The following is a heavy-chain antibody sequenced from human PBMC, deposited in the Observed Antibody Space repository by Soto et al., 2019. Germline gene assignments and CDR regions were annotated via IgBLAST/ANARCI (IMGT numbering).Heavy chain of an antibody. V-gene: IGHV1-58*01. Sequence: QMQLVQSGPEVKKPGTSVKVSCKASGFTFTSSAVQWVRQARGQRLEWIGWIVVGSGNTNYAQKFQERVTITRDMSTSTAYMELSSLRSEDTAVYYCAAESARLARTFDIWGQGTMVTVSS. CDR1: GFTFTSSA. CDR2: IVVGSGNT. D-gene: IGHD3-3*02. J-gene: IGHJ3*02. CDR3: AAESARLARTFDI.